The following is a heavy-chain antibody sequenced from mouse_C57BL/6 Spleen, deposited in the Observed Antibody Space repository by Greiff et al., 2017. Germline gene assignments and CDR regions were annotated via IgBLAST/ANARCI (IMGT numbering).Heavy chain of an antibody. J-gene: IGHJ2*01. V-gene: IGHV1-55*01. Sequence: QVQLQQPGAELVKPGASLKMSCKASGYTFTSYWITWVKQRPGQGLEWIGDIYPGSGSTNYNEKFKSKATLTVDTSSSTAYMQLSSLTSEDSAVYYCARGGRESQAGYWGQGTTLTVSA. CDR3: ARGGRESQAGY. CDR2: IYPGSGST. CDR1: GYTFTSYW.